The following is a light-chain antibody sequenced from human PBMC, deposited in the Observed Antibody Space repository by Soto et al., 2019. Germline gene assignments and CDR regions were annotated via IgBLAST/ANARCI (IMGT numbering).Light chain of an antibody. V-gene: IGKV3-11*01. Sequence: EIVLTQSPVTLSLSPGERATLSCRASQSVSAYLAWFQQKAGQPPRLLIYDASDRASGVPPRFSGSGSGTEFPLTITGLEPEDSAVYYCQHRSNWPWTFRQGTKVEV. CDR2: DAS. CDR3: QHRSNWPWT. CDR1: QSVSAY. J-gene: IGKJ1*01.